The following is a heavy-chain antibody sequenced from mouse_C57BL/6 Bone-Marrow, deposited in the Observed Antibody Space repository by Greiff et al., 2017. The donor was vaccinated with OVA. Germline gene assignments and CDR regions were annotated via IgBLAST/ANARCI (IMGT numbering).Heavy chain of an antibody. J-gene: IGHJ4*01. CDR3: ASTPSDDGYYGGAMDY. Sequence: VQLQQSVAELVRPGASVKLSCTASGFNIKNTYMHWVKQRPEQGLEWIGRIDPANGNTKYAPKFQGKATITADTSSNTAYLQLSSLTSEDTAIYYCASTPSDDGYYGGAMDYWGQGTSVTVSS. CDR1: GFNIKNTY. V-gene: IGHV14-3*01. D-gene: IGHD2-3*01. CDR2: IDPANGNT.